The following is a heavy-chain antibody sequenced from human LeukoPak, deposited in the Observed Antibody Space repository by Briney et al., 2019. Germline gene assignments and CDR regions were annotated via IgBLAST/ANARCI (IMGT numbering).Heavy chain of an antibody. CDR2: IKQDGRET. CDR3: ARDRRTGQTGVADDHFDY. Sequence: GGSLRLSCVASGFRFRSYWMSWVRQAPGKGLEWVANIKQDGRETYYVDSVKGRFTISRDNANNSLYLQMDSLRGEDTALYYCARDRRTGQTGVADDHFDYWGQGSPVTVSS. V-gene: IGHV3-7*01. D-gene: IGHD1-1*01. CDR1: GFRFRSYW. J-gene: IGHJ4*02.